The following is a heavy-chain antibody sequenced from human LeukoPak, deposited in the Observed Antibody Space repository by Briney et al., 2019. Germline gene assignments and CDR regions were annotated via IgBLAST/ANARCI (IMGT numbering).Heavy chain of an antibody. J-gene: IGHJ4*02. CDR3: ARHGRQYYYDSYFDY. CDR1: GGSMSGYY. CDR2: IYDSGST. Sequence: SETLSLTCIVSGGSMSGYYWSWIRQPPGKGLEWIGYIYDSGSTNYNPSLKSRVTISVDTSKSQFSLKLSSVTAADTAVYYCARHGRQYYYDSYFDYWGQGALVTVSS. D-gene: IGHD3-22*01. V-gene: IGHV4-59*08.